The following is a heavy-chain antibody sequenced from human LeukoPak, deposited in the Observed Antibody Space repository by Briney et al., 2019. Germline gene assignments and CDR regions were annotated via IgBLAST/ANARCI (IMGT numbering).Heavy chain of an antibody. J-gene: IGHJ4*02. CDR2: INWNGGST. D-gene: IGHD3-22*01. CDR3: ARVNDSSGYYSAPFDY. V-gene: IGHV3-20*04. CDR1: GFTFDDYG. Sequence: GGSLRLSCTASGFTFDDYGMSWVRQAPGKGLEWVSGINWNGGSTGYADSVKGRFTISRDNAKNSLYLQMNSLRAEDAALYYCARVNDSSGYYSAPFDYWGQGTLVTVSS.